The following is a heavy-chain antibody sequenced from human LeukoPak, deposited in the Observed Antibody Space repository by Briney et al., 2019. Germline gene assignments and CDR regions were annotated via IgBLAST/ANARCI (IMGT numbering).Heavy chain of an antibody. CDR2: VHFDGTTK. V-gene: IGHV3-30*02. CDR3: AKDQCTRTRCDGYPGH. D-gene: IGHD2-2*03. J-gene: IGHJ4*02. Sequence: GGSLRLSCAASGFTFSSYGMHWVRQAPGKGLEWVAFVHFDGTTKYSGDSVKGRFTVSRDNSKDILYLQMDSLRPEDTAVYYCAKDQCTRTRCDGYPGHGGQGTLVAVPS. CDR1: GFTFSSYG.